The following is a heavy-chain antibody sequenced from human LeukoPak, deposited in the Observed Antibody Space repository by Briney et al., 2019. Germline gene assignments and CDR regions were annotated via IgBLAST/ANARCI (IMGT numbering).Heavy chain of an antibody. CDR2: IYYSGST. J-gene: IGHJ4*02. Sequence: PSETLSLTCTVSGGSISSYYWGWIRQPPGKGLEWIGYIYYSGSTNYNPSLKSRVTISVDTSKNQFSLKLSSVTAADTAVYYCARDTSSGWYYFDYWGQGTLVTVSS. D-gene: IGHD6-19*01. V-gene: IGHV4-59*01. CDR1: GGSISSYY. CDR3: ARDTSSGWYYFDY.